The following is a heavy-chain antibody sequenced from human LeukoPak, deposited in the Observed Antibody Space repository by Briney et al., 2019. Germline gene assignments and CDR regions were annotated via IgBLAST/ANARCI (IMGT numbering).Heavy chain of an antibody. CDR2: IIPIFGTA. Sequence: GAAVKVSCKASGGTFSSYAISWVRQAPGQGLKWMGGIIPIFGTANYAQKFQGRVTITTDESTSTAYMELSSLRSEDTAVYYCARAIFGVVTPPYYYYMDVWGKGTTVTVSS. CDR1: GGTFSSYA. J-gene: IGHJ6*03. D-gene: IGHD3-3*01. CDR3: ARAIFGVVTPPYYYYMDV. V-gene: IGHV1-69*05.